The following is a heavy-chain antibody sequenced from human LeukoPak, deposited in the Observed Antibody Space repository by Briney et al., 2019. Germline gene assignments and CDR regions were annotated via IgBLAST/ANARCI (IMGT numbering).Heavy chain of an antibody. Sequence: PSETLSLTCTVSGASISSSSYYWGWIRQPPGKGLEWIGTISYSGSTYYNPSLKSRVTISVDTSKNQFSLKLNSVTAADTAVCYCANFRSPGIWGQGTLVTVSS. J-gene: IGHJ4*02. D-gene: IGHD2/OR15-2a*01. V-gene: IGHV4-39*01. CDR3: ANFRSPGI. CDR1: GASISSSSYY. CDR2: ISYSGST.